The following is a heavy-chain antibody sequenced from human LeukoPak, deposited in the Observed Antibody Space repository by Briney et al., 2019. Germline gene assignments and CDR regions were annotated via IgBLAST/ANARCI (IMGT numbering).Heavy chain of an antibody. CDR3: ARERFLQWTGGFDY. Sequence: PGRSLRLSCAASGFTFSSYWMSWVRQAPGKGLEWVANIKQDGSEKYYVDSVKGRFTISRDNAKNSLYLQMNSLRAEDTAVYYCARERFLQWTGGFDYWGQGTLVTVSS. CDR2: IKQDGSEK. CDR1: GFTFSSYW. V-gene: IGHV3-7*01. D-gene: IGHD3-3*01. J-gene: IGHJ4*02.